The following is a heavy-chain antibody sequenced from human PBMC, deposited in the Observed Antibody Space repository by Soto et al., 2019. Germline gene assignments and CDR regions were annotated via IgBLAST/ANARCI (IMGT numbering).Heavy chain of an antibody. CDR2: IYYSGRT. J-gene: IGHJ4*02. Sequence: SETLSLTCTVSGGSIRDYFWTWIRQPPGKGLEWIGYIYYSGRTNYNPSLESRVSISVDTSKNHFSLQLRSVTAADTAVYYCATRPCEVNYYGVFDYWGQGALVTVSS. V-gene: IGHV4-59*01. CDR1: GGSIRDYF. D-gene: IGHD3-22*01. CDR3: ATRPCEVNYYGVFDY.